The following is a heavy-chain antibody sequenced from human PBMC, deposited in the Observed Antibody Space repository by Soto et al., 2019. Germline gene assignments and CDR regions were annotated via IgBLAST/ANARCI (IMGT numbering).Heavy chain of an antibody. J-gene: IGHJ5*02. CDR1: GRSFSGYY. CDR3: ARGIAAAGTGGWFDP. V-gene: IGHV4-34*01. CDR2: INHSGST. Sequence: SETLSLTCAVYGRSFSGYYWSWIRQPPGKGLEWIGEINHSGSTNYNPSLKGRVTISVDTSKNQFSLKLSSVTAADTAVYYCARGIAAAGTGGWFDPWGQGTLVTVSS. D-gene: IGHD6-13*01.